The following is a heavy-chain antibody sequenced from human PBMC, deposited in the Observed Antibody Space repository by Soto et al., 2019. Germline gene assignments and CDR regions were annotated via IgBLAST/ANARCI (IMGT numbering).Heavy chain of an antibody. CDR1: GYTFTSCD. CDR3: ARPYYYDSSGYDPYYYYYGMDV. D-gene: IGHD3-22*01. CDR2: MNPNSGNT. Sequence: GASVKVSCKASGYTFTSCDINWVRQATGQGLERKGWMNPNSGNTGYAQKFEGRVTMTRKTSISTAYRELSRLRSEDTAVYYCARPYYYDSSGYDPYYYYYGMDVWGQGTTVTVSS. V-gene: IGHV1-8*01. J-gene: IGHJ6*02.